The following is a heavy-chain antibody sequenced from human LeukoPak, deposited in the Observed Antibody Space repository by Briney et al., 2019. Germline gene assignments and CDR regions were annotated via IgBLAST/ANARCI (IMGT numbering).Heavy chain of an antibody. D-gene: IGHD3-9*01. CDR1: GGSISSYY. V-gene: IGHV4-59*01. Sequence: PSETLSLTCTVSGGSISSYYWSWIRQPPGKGLEWIGYIYYSGSTNYNPSLKSRVTISVDTSKNQFSLKLSSVAAADTAVYYCASSPLFDWLPKPYYYGMDVWGQGTTVTVSS. CDR2: IYYSGST. J-gene: IGHJ6*02. CDR3: ASSPLFDWLPKPYYYGMDV.